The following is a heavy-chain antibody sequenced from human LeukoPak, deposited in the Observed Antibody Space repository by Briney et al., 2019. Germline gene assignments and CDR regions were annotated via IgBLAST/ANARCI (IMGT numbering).Heavy chain of an antibody. CDR3: ARGPENYYYFDY. Sequence: GASVKVSCKASGYTFTRYYMHLVRQAPGQRLEWMGMINPSVGTTGHAQKFQGRVTVTRDTSTSTVYMEMSSLRSEDTAVYYCARGPENYYYFDYWGQGTLVTVSS. CDR1: GYTFTRYY. D-gene: IGHD1-14*01. J-gene: IGHJ4*02. V-gene: IGHV1-46*01. CDR2: INPSVGTT.